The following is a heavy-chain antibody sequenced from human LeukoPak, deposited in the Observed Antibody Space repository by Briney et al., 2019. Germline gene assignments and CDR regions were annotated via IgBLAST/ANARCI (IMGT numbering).Heavy chain of an antibody. J-gene: IGHJ5*02. CDR3: AREWYSSSWYPVSYNWFDP. Sequence: PSETLSLTCAVYDGPFSGYYWSWIRQPPGKGLEWIGEINHGGSTNYNPSLKSRVTISVDTSKTQFPLKLSSVTAADTAVYYCAREWYSSSWYPVSYNWFDPWGQGILVTVSS. V-gene: IGHV4-34*01. CDR2: INHGGST. D-gene: IGHD6-13*01. CDR1: DGPFSGYY.